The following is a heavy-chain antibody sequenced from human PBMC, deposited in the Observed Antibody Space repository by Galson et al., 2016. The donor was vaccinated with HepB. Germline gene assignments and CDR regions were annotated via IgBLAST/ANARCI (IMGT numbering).Heavy chain of an antibody. D-gene: IGHD4-17*01. CDR2: ISNDGRHG. V-gene: IGHV3-30*03. CDR3: ARGPAVTTQVDH. Sequence: SLRLSCAASGFIFSSYTMNWVRQAPGKGLEWVASISNDGRHGYYADFVKGRFTISRDNSKNTLYLQMNSLTSDDTGIFYCARGPAVTTQVDHWGQGTQVTVSS. J-gene: IGHJ4*02. CDR1: GFIFSSYT.